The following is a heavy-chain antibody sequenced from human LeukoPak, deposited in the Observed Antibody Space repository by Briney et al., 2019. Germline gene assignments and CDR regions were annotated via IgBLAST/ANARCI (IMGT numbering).Heavy chain of an antibody. CDR2: ISYDGSNK. V-gene: IGHV3-30*01. Sequence: PGGSLTLSCAASGFTFSSYAMHWVREAPGKGLEGVAVISYDGSNKYYADSVKGRFTISRDNSKNTLYLQMNSLRAEDTAVYYCARDSYDYYYYYMDVWGKGTTVTVSS. J-gene: IGHJ6*03. CDR3: ARDSYDYYYYYMDV. D-gene: IGHD3-16*01. CDR1: GFTFSSYA.